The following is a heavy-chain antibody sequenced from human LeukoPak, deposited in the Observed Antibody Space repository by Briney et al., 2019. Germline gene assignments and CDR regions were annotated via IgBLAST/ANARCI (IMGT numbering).Heavy chain of an antibody. V-gene: IGHV1-18*01. J-gene: IGHJ3*02. D-gene: IGHD2-8*02. CDR3: ARDTRVVYGPLAARPNAFDI. CDR1: GYTFTSYG. CDR2: ISAYNGNT. Sequence: ASVKVSCKASGYTFTSYGISWVRQAPGQGLEWMGWISAYNGNTNHAQKLQGRVTMTTDTSTSTAYMELRSLRSDDTAVYYCARDTRVVYGPLAARPNAFDIWGQGTMVTVSS.